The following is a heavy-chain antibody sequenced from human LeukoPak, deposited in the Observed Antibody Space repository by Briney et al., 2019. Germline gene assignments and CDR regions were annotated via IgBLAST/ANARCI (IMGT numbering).Heavy chain of an antibody. CDR2: IIPIFGTA. CDR3: ARSQVTSGYYIRYYYYYMDV. D-gene: IGHD3-3*01. V-gene: IGHV1-69*13. J-gene: IGHJ6*03. CDR1: GGTFSSYA. Sequence: ASVKVSCKASGGTFSSYAISWVRQAPGQGLEWMGGIIPIFGTANYAQKFQGRVTITADESTSTAYMELSSLRSEDTAVYYCARSQVTSGYYIRYYYYYMDVWGKGTTVTVSS.